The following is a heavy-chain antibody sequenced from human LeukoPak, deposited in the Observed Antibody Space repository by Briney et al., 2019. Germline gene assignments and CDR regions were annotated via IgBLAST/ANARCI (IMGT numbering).Heavy chain of an antibody. CDR1: GGSFSGYY. Sequence: SETLSLTCAVYGGSFSGYYWSWIRQHPGKGLEWIGYIYYSGSTYYNPSLKSRVTISVDTSKNQFSLKLSSVTAADTAVYYCGREGHYYDSSGTFDYWGQGTLVTVSS. J-gene: IGHJ4*02. CDR2: IYYSGST. D-gene: IGHD3-22*01. V-gene: IGHV4-31*11. CDR3: GREGHYYDSSGTFDY.